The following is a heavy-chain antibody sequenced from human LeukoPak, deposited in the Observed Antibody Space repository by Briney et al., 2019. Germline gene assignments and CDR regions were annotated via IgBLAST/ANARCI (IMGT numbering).Heavy chain of an antibody. J-gene: IGHJ4*02. D-gene: IGHD1-26*01. V-gene: IGHV1-2*06. CDR1: GYTFTGYY. CDR3: ARDAYSGSYSYYFDY. Sequence: ASVKVSCKASGYTFTGYYMHWVRQAPGEGREWMGRINPNSGGTNYAQKFQGRVTMTRDTSISTAYMELSRLRSDDTAVYYCARDAYSGSYSYYFDYWGQGTLVTVSS. CDR2: INPNSGGT.